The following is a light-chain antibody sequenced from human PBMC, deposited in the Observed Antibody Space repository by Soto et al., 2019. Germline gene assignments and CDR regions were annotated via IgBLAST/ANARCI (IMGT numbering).Light chain of an antibody. CDR2: DAS. Sequence: EIVLTQYPATLSLSPGERATLSCRASQSVSSYLAWYQQKPGQAPRLLIYDASTRATGIPARFSGSGSGTDFTLTISSLEPEDFAVYYCQQRSNWLLTFGGGTKVEIK. J-gene: IGKJ4*01. V-gene: IGKV3-11*01. CDR3: QQRSNWLLT. CDR1: QSVSSY.